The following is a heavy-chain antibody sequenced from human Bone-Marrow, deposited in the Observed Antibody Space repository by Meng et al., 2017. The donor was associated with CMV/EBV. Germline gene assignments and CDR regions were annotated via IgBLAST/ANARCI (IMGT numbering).Heavy chain of an antibody. CDR1: GFTFGDYA. Sequence: RLSCTASGFTFGDYAMSWVRQAPGKGLEWVSVIGTAGDTYYADSVKGRFTISRDNSKNTLYLQMNSLRAEDTAVYYCAKEYTGTPGYWGQGTLVPVSS. V-gene: IGHV3-23*01. D-gene: IGHD1-7*01. J-gene: IGHJ4*02. CDR2: IGTAGDT. CDR3: AKEYTGTPGY.